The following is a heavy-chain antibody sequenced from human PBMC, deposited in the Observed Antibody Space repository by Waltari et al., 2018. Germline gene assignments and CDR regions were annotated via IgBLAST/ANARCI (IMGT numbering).Heavy chain of an antibody. CDR3: ARQWLVRFRLDY. V-gene: IGHV4-38-2*02. J-gene: IGHJ4*02. CDR1: GYSISSGYY. D-gene: IGHD6-19*01. Sequence: QVQLQESGPGLVKPSETLSLTCTVSGYSISSGYYWGWIRQPPGKGLEWIGSIYHSGSTYYNPSLKSRVTISVDTSKNQFSLKLSSVTAADTAVYYCARQWLVRFRLDYWGQGTLVTVSS. CDR2: IYHSGST.